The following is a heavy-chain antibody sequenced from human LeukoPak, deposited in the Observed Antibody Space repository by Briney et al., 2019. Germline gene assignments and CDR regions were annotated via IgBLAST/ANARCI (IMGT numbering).Heavy chain of an antibody. V-gene: IGHV3-30-3*01. D-gene: IGHD3-10*01. Sequence: GGSLRLSCAASGFTFSSYAMHWVRQAPGKGLEWVAVISYDGSNKCYADSVKGRFTISRDNSKNTLYLQMNSLRAEDTAVYYCARDPMVRGVWVYYFDYWGQGTLVTVSS. CDR2: ISYDGSNK. J-gene: IGHJ4*02. CDR3: ARDPMVRGVWVYYFDY. CDR1: GFTFSSYA.